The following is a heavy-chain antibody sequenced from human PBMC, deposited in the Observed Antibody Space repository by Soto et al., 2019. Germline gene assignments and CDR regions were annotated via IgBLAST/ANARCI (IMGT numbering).Heavy chain of an antibody. CDR1: GVTFSSET. CDR2: IIPLFGTA. V-gene: IGHV1-69*13. Sequence: SVKVSCKASGVTFSSETLGWVRQAPGQGLEWVGGIIPLFGTAGYAQKFQGRVTITADESTSTVYMELSSLRSDDTAVYFCATELGENPASPFDAWGQGTLVTVSS. J-gene: IGHJ4*02. D-gene: IGHD3-10*01. CDR3: ATELGENPASPFDA.